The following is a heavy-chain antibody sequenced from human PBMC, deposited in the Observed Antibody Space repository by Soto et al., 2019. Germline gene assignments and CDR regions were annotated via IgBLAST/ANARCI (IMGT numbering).Heavy chain of an antibody. CDR3: ARDLEETMVRAYYYGMDV. D-gene: IGHD3-10*01. J-gene: IGHJ6*02. CDR1: GGTISSYD. Sequence: SSETLSLTSTVSGGTISSYDWSWIRQPPGKGLEWIGYIYYSGSTNYNPSLKSRVTISVDTSKNQFSLKLSSVTAADTAVYYCARDLEETMVRAYYYGMDVWGQGTTVTVSS. V-gene: IGHV4-59*12. CDR2: IYYSGST.